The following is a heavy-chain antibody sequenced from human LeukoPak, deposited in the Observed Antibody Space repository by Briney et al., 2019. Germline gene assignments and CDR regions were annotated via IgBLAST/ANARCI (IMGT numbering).Heavy chain of an antibody. J-gene: IGHJ4*02. Sequence: GGSLRLSCAASGFTFSSYAMSWVRQAPGKGLEWASAISGSGGSTYYADSVKGRFTISRDNSKNTLYLQMNSLRAEDTAVYYCAKDARTYYGSGSYSSPFDYWGLGTLVTVSS. CDR1: GFTFSSYA. CDR3: AKDARTYYGSGSYSSPFDY. D-gene: IGHD3-10*01. CDR2: ISGSGGST. V-gene: IGHV3-23*01.